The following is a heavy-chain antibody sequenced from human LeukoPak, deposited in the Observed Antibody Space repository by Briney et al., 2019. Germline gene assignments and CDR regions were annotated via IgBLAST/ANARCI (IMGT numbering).Heavy chain of an antibody. CDR2: MNPNSSNT. CDR1: GYTFTSYD. CDR3: ARADGSSSSNAFDI. D-gene: IGHD6-13*01. J-gene: IGHJ3*02. V-gene: IGHV1-8*01. Sequence: VASVKVSCKASGYTFTSYDINWVRQATGQGLEWMGWMNPNSSNTGYAQKFQGRVTMTRNTSISTAYMELSSLRSEDTAVYYCARADGSSSSNAFDIWGQGTMVTVSS.